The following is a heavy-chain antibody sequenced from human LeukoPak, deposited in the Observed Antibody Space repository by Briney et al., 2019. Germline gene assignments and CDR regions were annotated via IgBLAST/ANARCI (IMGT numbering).Heavy chain of an antibody. V-gene: IGHV3-23*01. CDR2: IGGSSGTT. CDR1: GFTFSSYA. CDR3: AKDQGGWQDY. J-gene: IGHJ4*02. Sequence: AGSLRLSCAASGFTFSSYAMSWVRQAPGKGLEWVAVIGGSSGTTYYADSVKGRLTTSSENYKTRLYLKMNSLRAEATAVYYCAKDQGGWQDYWGQGTLVTVSS. D-gene: IGHD5-12*01.